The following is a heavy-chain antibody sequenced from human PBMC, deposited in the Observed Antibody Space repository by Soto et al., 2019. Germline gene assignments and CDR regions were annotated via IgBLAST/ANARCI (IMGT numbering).Heavy chain of an antibody. CDR2: IGPESGAT. D-gene: IGHD1-26*01. V-gene: IGHV1-2*02. J-gene: IGHJ4*02. CDR3: GRGRSGQIVVFY. Sequence: ASVKVSCKACGYTFTVHYMHWVRQAPEQGPEWMGEIGPESGATRYAQKFQGRVTMTRDMSITTVYMELNNLSPDDTAVYYCGRGRSGQIVVFYWGQGTPVTVSS. CDR1: GYTFTVHY.